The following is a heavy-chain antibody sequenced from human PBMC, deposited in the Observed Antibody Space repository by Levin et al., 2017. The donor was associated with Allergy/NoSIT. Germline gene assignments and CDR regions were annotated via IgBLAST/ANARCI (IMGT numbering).Heavy chain of an antibody. D-gene: IGHD3-22*01. Sequence: GESLKISCAASGFTFSSYARSWVGQAPGKGLEWVSAISGSGGSTYYADSVKGRFTISRDNSKNTLYLQMNSLRAEDTAVYYCAKPQYYYDSSGYNGLDPWGQGTLVTVSS. V-gene: IGHV3-23*01. CDR3: AKPQYYYDSSGYNGLDP. CDR1: GFTFSSYA. J-gene: IGHJ5*02. CDR2: ISGSGGST.